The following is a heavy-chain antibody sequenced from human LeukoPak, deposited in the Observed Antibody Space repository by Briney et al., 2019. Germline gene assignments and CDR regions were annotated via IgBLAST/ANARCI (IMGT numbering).Heavy chain of an antibody. CDR3: ARQGRYSSGWYYFDY. CDR2: IYPGGSDT. J-gene: IGHJ4*02. V-gene: IGHV5-51*01. D-gene: IGHD6-19*01. Sequence: TGESLKISCKGSGYSFTSYWIGWVRQMPGKGLEWVGIIYPGGSDTRYSPPCQGQVTISADKSISTAYLQWRSRKASDTDMYYCARQGRYSSGWYYFDYWGQGTLVTVSS. CDR1: GYSFTSYW.